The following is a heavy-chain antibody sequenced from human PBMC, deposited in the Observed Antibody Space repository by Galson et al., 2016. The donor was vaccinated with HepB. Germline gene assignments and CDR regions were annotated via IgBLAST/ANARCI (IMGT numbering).Heavy chain of an antibody. V-gene: IGHV3-49*03. CDR1: GFTFGDYA. D-gene: IGHD6-13*01. CDR3: AHTHVSGYSSSFEH. Sequence: LRLSCAGSGFTFGDYAMSWFRPAPAKGLEWVGFIRSKDYEGTSERAASVKGRFTLSRDDSKRITFLQMHSLKTEDTATYYCAHTHVSGYSSSFEHWGQGTPVTVSS. CDR2: IRSKDYEGTS. J-gene: IGHJ4*02.